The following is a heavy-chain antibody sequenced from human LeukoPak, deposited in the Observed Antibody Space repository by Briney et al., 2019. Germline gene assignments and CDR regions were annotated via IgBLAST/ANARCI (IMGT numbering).Heavy chain of an antibody. CDR3: ARDRFDYSYYFDY. Sequence: SETLSLTRSVSGGSISSSTYYWGWIRQPPGKGLEWIGSIYYSGSTYYNPSLESRVTISVDTSKNQFSLKLSSVTAADTAVYYCARDRFDYSYYFDYWGQGNLVTVSS. J-gene: IGHJ4*02. D-gene: IGHD3-16*01. V-gene: IGHV4-39*07. CDR2: IYYSGST. CDR1: GGSISSSTYY.